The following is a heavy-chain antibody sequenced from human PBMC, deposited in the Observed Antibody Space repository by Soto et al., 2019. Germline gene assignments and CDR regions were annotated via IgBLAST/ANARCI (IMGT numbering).Heavy chain of an antibody. CDR2: INHSGST. V-gene: IGHV4-34*01. CDR3: ARLRVHYGSGTNYYYYYGMDV. D-gene: IGHD3-10*01. J-gene: IGHJ6*02. CDR1: GGSFSGYY. Sequence: SETLSLTCAVYGGSFSGYYWSWIRQPPGKGLEWIGEINHSGSTNYNPSLKSRVTISVDTSKNQFSLKLSSVTAADTAVYYCARLRVHYGSGTNYYYYYGMDVWGQGTTVT.